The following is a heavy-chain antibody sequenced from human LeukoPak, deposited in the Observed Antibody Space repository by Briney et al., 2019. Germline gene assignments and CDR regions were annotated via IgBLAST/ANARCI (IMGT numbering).Heavy chain of an antibody. CDR2: IWYDGSNK. J-gene: IGHJ4*02. V-gene: IGHV3-33*01. D-gene: IGHD1-26*01. CDR1: GFTFSSYG. Sequence: GGSLRLSCAASGFTFSSYGMHWVRQAPGKGLEWVAVIWYDGSNKYYADSVKGRFTISRDNSKNTLYLQMNSLRAEDTAVYYCARGSLPTKRLGFDYWGQGTLSPSPQ. CDR3: ARGSLPTKRLGFDY.